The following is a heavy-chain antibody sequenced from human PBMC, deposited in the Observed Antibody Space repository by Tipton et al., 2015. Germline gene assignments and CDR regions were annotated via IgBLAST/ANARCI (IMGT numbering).Heavy chain of an antibody. CDR2: LFYSETRFLGERT. CDR1: GSSIKNITSY. V-gene: IGHV4-39*02. Sequence: TLSLTCTVSGSSIKNITSYWAWVRQPHGKGLEWIGSLFYSETRFLGERTFYNTSLRSRVTISVDTAKNQFSLRLNSVTATDTALYYCAREVWYNDSTGYDYWGQGTLVTVSS. D-gene: IGHD3-22*01. J-gene: IGHJ4*02. CDR3: AREVWYNDSTGYDY.